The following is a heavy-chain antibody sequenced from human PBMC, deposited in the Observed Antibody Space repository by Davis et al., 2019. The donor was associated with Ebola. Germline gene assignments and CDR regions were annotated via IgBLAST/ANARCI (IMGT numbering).Heavy chain of an antibody. V-gene: IGHV3-21*01. J-gene: IGHJ6*02. D-gene: IGHD3-22*01. CDR1: GFTFSSYS. CDR3: ARDRRYYDSSGYYYVFYHYGMDV. CDR2: ISSSSSYI. Sequence: PGGSLRLSCAASGFTFSSYSMNWVRQAPGKGLEWVSSISSSSSYIYYADSVKGRFTISRDNAKNSLYLQMNSLRAEDTAVYYCARDRRYYDSSGYYYVFYHYGMDVWGQGTTVTVSS.